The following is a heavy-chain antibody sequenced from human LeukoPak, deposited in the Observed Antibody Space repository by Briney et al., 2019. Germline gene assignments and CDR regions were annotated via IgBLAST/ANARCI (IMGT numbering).Heavy chain of an antibody. CDR3: ARAHNYHYDSSGYYGY. Sequence: QAGGSLRLSCAASGFTFINYGIHWVRQAPGKGLEWVAFIRYDESNRYYSDSVKGRFTISRDNAKNSLYLQMNSLRAEDTAVYYCARAHNYHYDSSGYYGYWGQGTLVTVPS. J-gene: IGHJ4*02. D-gene: IGHD3-22*01. V-gene: IGHV3-30*02. CDR1: GFTFINYG. CDR2: IRYDESNR.